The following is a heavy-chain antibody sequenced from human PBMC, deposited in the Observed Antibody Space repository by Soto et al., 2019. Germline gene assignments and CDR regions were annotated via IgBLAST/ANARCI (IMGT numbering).Heavy chain of an antibody. J-gene: IGHJ3*01. CDR1: GASVSTPYW. CDR2: VYHTGGN. V-gene: IGHV4-4*02. Sequence: QVYLQESGPGLVKPSGTLSLTCAVSGASVSTPYWWTWVRQPQGKDLEWIGDVYHTGGNNYNPSLMSRVTISLDKSNNQFSLDMISVTAADTAIYYCAYSTGLYRLDVWGQGTMVIVSS. D-gene: IGHD4-4*01. CDR3: AYSTGLYRLDV.